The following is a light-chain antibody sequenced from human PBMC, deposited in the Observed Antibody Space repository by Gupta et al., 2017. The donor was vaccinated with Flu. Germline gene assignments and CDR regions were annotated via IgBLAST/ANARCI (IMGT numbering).Light chain of an antibody. Sequence: GDRVTITCRASQSISSWLAWYQQKPGKAPKVLIYKASTLQSGVPSRFSGSGSGTEFTITISSLQPDDFATYYCQQYNSYSGTFGQGTKVEIK. CDR1: QSISSW. CDR3: QQYNSYSGT. CDR2: KAS. V-gene: IGKV1-5*03. J-gene: IGKJ1*01.